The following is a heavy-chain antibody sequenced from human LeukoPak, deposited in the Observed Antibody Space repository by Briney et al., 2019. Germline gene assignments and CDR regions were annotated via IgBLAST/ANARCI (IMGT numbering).Heavy chain of an antibody. J-gene: IGHJ6*03. D-gene: IGHD3-16*01. CDR2: ISYSWST. V-gene: IGHV4-59*01. CDR3: ARGPDGWGYYYYMDV. Sequence: SETLSLTCTVSGGSFTPYYWSWIRQPPGKGLEWIGHISYSWSTNYNPSLKSPVTVSIDTSKNQVSLKLSSMTAADTAVYYCARGPDGWGYYYYMDVWGKGTTVTVSS. CDR1: GGSFTPYY.